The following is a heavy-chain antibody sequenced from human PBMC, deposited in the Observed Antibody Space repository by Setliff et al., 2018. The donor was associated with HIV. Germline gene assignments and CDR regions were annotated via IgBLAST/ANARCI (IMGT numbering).Heavy chain of an antibody. CDR1: GGSISSHY. CDR2: IYTSGST. Sequence: SVTLSLTCTVSGGSISSHYWSWIRQPPGKGLEWIGHIYTSGSTNYNPSLKSRVTMSVGTSKNQFSLKLTSVTAADTAVYYCARGGRSTVTQWAWFDPWGQGTLVTVSS. J-gene: IGHJ5*02. V-gene: IGHV4-4*07. D-gene: IGHD4-17*01. CDR3: ARGGRSTVTQWAWFDP.